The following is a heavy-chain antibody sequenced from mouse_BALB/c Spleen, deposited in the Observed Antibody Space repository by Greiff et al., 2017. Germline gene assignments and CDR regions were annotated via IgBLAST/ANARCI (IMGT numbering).Heavy chain of an antibody. J-gene: IGHJ3*01. D-gene: IGHD2-4*01. CDR2: IDPANGNT. Sequence: VQLQQSGAELVKPGASVKLSCTASGFNIKDTYMHWVKQRPEQGLEWIGRIDPANGNTKYDPKFQGKATITADTSSNTAYLQLSSLTSEDTAVYYCASSSTMITPFAYWGQGTLVTVSA. CDR1: GFNIKDTY. CDR3: ASSSTMITPFAY. V-gene: IGHV14-3*02.